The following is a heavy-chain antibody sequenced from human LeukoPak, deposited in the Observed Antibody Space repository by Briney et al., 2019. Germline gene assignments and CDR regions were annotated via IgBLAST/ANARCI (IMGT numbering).Heavy chain of an antibody. J-gene: IGHJ4*02. V-gene: IGHV4-34*01. Sequence: SETLSLTCAVYGGSFSGYYWSWIRQPPGKGLEWIGEINHSGSTNYNPSLKSRVTISVDTSKNQFSLKLSPVTAADTAVYYCASARVVRGVIIHWGQGTLVTVSS. CDR2: INHSGST. CDR3: ASARVVRGVIIH. D-gene: IGHD3-10*01. CDR1: GGSFSGYY.